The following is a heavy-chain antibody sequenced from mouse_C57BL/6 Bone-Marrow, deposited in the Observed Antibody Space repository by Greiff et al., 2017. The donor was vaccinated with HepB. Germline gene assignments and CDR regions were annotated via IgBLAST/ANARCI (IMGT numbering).Heavy chain of an antibody. J-gene: IGHJ4*01. Sequence: VQLQQSGPELVKPGASVKISCKASGYSFTGYYMNWVKQSPEKSLEWIGEINPSTGGTTYNQKFKAKATLTVDKSSSTAYMQLKSLTSEDSAVYYWAKATVVAWDAMDYWGQGTSVTVSS. CDR3: AKATVVAWDAMDY. CDR1: GYSFTGYY. D-gene: IGHD1-1*01. CDR2: INPSTGGT. V-gene: IGHV1-42*01.